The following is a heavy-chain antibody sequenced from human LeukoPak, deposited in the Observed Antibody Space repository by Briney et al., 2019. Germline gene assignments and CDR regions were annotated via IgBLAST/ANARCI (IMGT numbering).Heavy chain of an antibody. CDR1: GFTFGDYA. CDR3: TRTYSSSWYSGVY. CDR2: IRSKAYGGTT. V-gene: IGHV3-49*04. D-gene: IGHD6-13*01. Sequence: GGSLRLSCTASGFTFGDYAMSWVRQAPGKGLEWVGFIRSKAYGGTTEYAASVKGRFTISRDDSKSIAYLQMNSLKTEDTAVYCCTRTYSSSWYSGVYWGQGTLVTVSS. J-gene: IGHJ4*02.